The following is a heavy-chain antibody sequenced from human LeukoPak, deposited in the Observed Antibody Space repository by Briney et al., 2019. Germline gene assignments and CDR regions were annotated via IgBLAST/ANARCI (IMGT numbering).Heavy chain of an antibody. CDR1: GDSMSSYY. Sequence: SETLSLTCTVSGDSMSSYYWSWIRQPPGKGLEWIGHIYYSGSTDYNPSLKSRLTISVDTSKNQFSLQLSSVTAADTAVYHCARLILSGSYLYYFDYWGQGTLVTVSS. CDR3: ARLILSGSYLYYFDY. J-gene: IGHJ4*02. V-gene: IGHV4-59*08. D-gene: IGHD1-26*01. CDR2: IYYSGST.